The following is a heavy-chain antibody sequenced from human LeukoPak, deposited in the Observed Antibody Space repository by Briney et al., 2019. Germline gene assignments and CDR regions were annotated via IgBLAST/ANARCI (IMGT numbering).Heavy chain of an antibody. V-gene: IGHV4-61*02. D-gene: IGHD2-2*01. Sequence: SETLSLTCTVSGGSISSGSYYWSWIRQPAGKGLEWIGRIYTSGSINYNPSLKSRVTISVDTSKNQFSLKLSSVTAADTAVYYCARGYCSSTSCYWDNWFDPWGQGTLVTVSS. CDR2: IYTSGSI. CDR3: ARGYCSSTSCYWDNWFDP. CDR1: GGSISSGSYY. J-gene: IGHJ5*02.